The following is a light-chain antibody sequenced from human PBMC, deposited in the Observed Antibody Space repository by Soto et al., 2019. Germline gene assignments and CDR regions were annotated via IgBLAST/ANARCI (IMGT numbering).Light chain of an antibody. Sequence: EIVMSQSPATLSVSPGERATLSCRASQSVTTNLAWYQQKPGQAPRLLIYGASIRATGIPAEFSGSGSGTEFTLTISSLQSEDFAVYYCQQYNNWPPTFGQGTKVEI. CDR3: QQYNNWPPT. CDR2: GAS. J-gene: IGKJ1*01. V-gene: IGKV3-15*01. CDR1: QSVTTN.